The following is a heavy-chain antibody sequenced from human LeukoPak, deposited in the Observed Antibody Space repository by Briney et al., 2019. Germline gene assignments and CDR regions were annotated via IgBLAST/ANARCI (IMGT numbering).Heavy chain of an antibody. CDR2: INHSGST. V-gene: IGHV4-34*01. CDR3: ARGRITGTISLDY. J-gene: IGHJ4*02. Sequence: SETLSLTCAVYGGSFSGYYWSWIRQPPGKGLEWIGEINHSGSTNYNPSLKSRVTISVDTSKNQFSLKLSSVTAADTAVYYCARGRITGTISLDYWGQGTLVTVSS. D-gene: IGHD1-7*01. CDR1: GGSFSGYY.